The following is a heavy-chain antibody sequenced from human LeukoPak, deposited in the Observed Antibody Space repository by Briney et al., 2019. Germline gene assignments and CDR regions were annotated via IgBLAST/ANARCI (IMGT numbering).Heavy chain of an antibody. CDR2: IKQDGSEK. Sequence: GGSLRLSCAASGFTFSSYWMRWVRQAPGKGLEWVANIKQDGSEKYYVDSVKGRFTISRDNAKNSLYLQMNNLRVEDTALYYCTKDNDLIRSGSYYYALDVWGQGTTVTVSS. D-gene: IGHD6-25*01. V-gene: IGHV3-7*03. J-gene: IGHJ6*02. CDR1: GFTFSSYW. CDR3: TKDNDLIRSGSYYYALDV.